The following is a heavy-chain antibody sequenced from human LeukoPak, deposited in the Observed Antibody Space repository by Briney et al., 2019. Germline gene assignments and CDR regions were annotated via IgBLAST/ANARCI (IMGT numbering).Heavy chain of an antibody. CDR2: ISRDSSTI. D-gene: IGHD6-19*01. Sequence: GGSLRLSCAASGFTFSTYSMNWVRQAPGKGLEWLSYISRDSSTIYYADSVKGRFTISRDNAKNSLYLQMNSLRDEDTAVYFCAKSSGWFLDYWGQGTLVTVSS. J-gene: IGHJ4*02. CDR1: GFTFSTYS. V-gene: IGHV3-48*02. CDR3: AKSSGWFLDY.